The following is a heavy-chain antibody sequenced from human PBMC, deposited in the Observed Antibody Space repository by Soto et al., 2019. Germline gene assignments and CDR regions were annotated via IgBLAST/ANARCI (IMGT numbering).Heavy chain of an antibody. D-gene: IGHD3-16*01. V-gene: IGHV3-72*01. CDR2: SRHKADSDTT. J-gene: IGHJ4*02. Sequence: PGGSLRLSCGASGFTFSDHHMNWVRQAPGRGLEWVCRSRHKADSDTTEYAASVKGRFTISRDASKNSLYLQMNSLKIEDTAVYYCVGETFYCFVYWGQGTMVTVSS. CDR3: VGETFYCFVY. CDR1: GFTFSDHH.